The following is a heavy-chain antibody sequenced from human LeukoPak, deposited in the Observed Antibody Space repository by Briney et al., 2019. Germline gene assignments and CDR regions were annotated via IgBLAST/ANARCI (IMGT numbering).Heavy chain of an antibody. CDR3: AKGHFASSSFFDY. CDR1: KFNFA. Sequence: GGSLRLSCAASKFNFAMSWVRQTADKRLEWVSAISGSGDATFYTDSVKGRFTISRDNSKNTLYLQMNNLRVEDTAVYYCAKGHFASSSFFDYWGQGTLVTVSS. D-gene: IGHD6-6*01. V-gene: IGHV3-23*01. J-gene: IGHJ4*02. CDR2: ISGSGDAT.